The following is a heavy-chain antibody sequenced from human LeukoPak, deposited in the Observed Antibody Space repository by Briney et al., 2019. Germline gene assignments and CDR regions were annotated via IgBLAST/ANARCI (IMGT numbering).Heavy chain of an antibody. J-gene: IGHJ5*02. CDR3: ARDGHTMVRGVITGLDP. V-gene: IGHV1-18*01. CDR2: ISAYNGNT. Sequence: ASVKVSCKASGYTFTSYGISWARQAPGQGLEWMGWISAYNGNTNYAQKLQGRVTMTTDTSTSTAYMELRSLRSDDTAVYYCARDGHTMVRGVITGLDPWGQGTLVTVSS. D-gene: IGHD3-10*01. CDR1: GYTFTSYG.